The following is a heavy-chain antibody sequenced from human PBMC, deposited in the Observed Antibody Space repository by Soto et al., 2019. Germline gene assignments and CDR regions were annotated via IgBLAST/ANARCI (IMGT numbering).Heavy chain of an antibody. CDR1: GFTFSSYA. J-gene: IGHJ4*02. Sequence: ESGGGVVQPGRSLRLSCAASGFTFSSYAMHWVRQAPGKGLEWVAVISYDGSNKYYADSVKGRFTISRDNSKNTLYLQMNSLRAEDTAVYYCARDRGNRITMVRGVIGRFDYWGQGTLVTVSS. D-gene: IGHD3-10*01. CDR3: ARDRGNRITMVRGVIGRFDY. CDR2: ISYDGSNK. V-gene: IGHV3-30-3*01.